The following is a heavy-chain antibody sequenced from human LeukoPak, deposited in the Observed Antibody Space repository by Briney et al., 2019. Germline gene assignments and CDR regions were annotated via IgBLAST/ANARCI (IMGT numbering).Heavy chain of an antibody. V-gene: IGHV3-11*01. CDR2: ISSSGSTI. J-gene: IGHJ4*02. Sequence: GGSLRLSCAASGFTFSDYYMSWIRQAPGKGLEWVSYISSSGSTIYYADSVKGRFTISRDNAKNSLYLQMNSLRAEDTAVYYCARDVATVVTEVAFDSWGQGTLVTVSS. CDR1: GFTFSDYY. CDR3: ARDVATVVTEVAFDS. D-gene: IGHD4-23*01.